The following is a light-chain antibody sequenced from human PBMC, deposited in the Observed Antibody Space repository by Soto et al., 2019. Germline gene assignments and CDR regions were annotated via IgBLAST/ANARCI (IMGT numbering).Light chain of an antibody. CDR3: QQSYSTPWT. Sequence: DIPMTQSPSSLSASVGDRVTITCRASQSISSYVNWYQQTPGIAPKLLIYAASSLQSGVPSRFSGSGSGTDFTLTISSLQPEDFATYYCQQSYSTPWTFGHGTKVEIK. CDR1: QSISSY. J-gene: IGKJ1*01. CDR2: AAS. V-gene: IGKV1-39*01.